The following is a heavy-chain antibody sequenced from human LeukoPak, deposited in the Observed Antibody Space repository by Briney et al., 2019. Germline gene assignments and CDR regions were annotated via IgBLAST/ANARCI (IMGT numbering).Heavy chain of an antibody. CDR2: ISGSGGST. J-gene: IGHJ3*02. CDR3: AKDHAYQYYYDSSGSPIDAFDI. D-gene: IGHD3-22*01. Sequence: GGSLRLSCAASGFTFSSYAMSWVRQAPGKGLEWVSAISGSGGSTYYADSVKGRFTISRDNSKNTLYLQMNSLRAEDTAVYYCAKDHAYQYYYDSSGSPIDAFDIWGQGTMVTVSS. CDR1: GFTFSSYA. V-gene: IGHV3-23*01.